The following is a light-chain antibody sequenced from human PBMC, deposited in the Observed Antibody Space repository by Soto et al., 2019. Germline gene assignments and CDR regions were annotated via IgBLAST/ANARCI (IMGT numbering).Light chain of an antibody. Sequence: QSVLTQPPSVSGAPGQRVTISCTGSSSSIGAGYDVHWYQQRPGTAPKLLIFGNSNRPSGVPDRFSGSKSGTSASLAITGLQAEDEADYYCQSWDSSLSGVVFGGGTKLTVL. CDR1: SSSIGAGYD. J-gene: IGLJ3*02. CDR3: QSWDSSLSGVV. V-gene: IGLV1-40*01. CDR2: GNS.